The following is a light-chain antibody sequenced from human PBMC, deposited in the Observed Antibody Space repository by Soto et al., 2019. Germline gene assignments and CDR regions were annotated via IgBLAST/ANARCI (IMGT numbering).Light chain of an antibody. Sequence: VLTQSPGTLSLSPGERVTLSCRASQSVASSYLAWYQQKPGRAPRLLFYSASSRATGIPDRFSGSGSGPDFTLTISRLEPEDFAVYYCHHFGSLPETFGQGTNVE. J-gene: IGKJ1*01. CDR1: QSVASSY. CDR2: SAS. V-gene: IGKV3-20*01. CDR3: HHFGSLPET.